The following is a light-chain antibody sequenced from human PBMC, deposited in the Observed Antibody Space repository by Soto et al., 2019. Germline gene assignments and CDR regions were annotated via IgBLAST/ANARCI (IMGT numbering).Light chain of an antibody. Sequence: QSVLTQPRSVSGSPGQSVTVSCTGTSRDVAVYSYVSWFQQHPGKAPKVIISEGNKRPSGVSNRFSGSKSGNTASLTISGLQAEDEADYYCCSYAGYSSFVFGSGTKVTVL. CDR3: CSYAGYSSFV. CDR1: SRDVAVYSY. V-gene: IGLV2-11*01. J-gene: IGLJ1*01. CDR2: EGN.